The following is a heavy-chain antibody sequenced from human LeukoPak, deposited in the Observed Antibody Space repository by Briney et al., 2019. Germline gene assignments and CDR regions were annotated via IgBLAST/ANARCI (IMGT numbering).Heavy chain of an antibody. CDR1: GYTFTSYA. CDR3: ARVRSGWPHDAFDI. Sequence: ASVKVSCKASGYTFTSYAMNWVRQAPGQGLEWMGWINTNTGNPTYAQGFTGRFVFSLDTSVSTAYLHISSLTAEDTAVYYCARVRSGWPHDAFDIWGQGTMVTVSS. V-gene: IGHV7-4-1*02. J-gene: IGHJ3*02. D-gene: IGHD6-19*01. CDR2: INTNTGNP.